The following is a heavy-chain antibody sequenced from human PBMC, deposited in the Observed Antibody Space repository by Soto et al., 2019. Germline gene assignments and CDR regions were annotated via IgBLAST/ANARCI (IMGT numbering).Heavy chain of an antibody. CDR2: ITGSGGST. Sequence: PGGSLRLSCAASGFTFTIYAMSWVRQAPGKGLEWVSAITGSGGSTYYADSVKGRFTISRDNSKNTLYLQMNSPRAEDTAVYYCAKARGAMVRGAAFYFGFWGQGALVTVSS. CDR1: GFTFTIYA. D-gene: IGHD3-10*01. CDR3: AKARGAMVRGAAFYFGF. V-gene: IGHV3-23*01. J-gene: IGHJ4*02.